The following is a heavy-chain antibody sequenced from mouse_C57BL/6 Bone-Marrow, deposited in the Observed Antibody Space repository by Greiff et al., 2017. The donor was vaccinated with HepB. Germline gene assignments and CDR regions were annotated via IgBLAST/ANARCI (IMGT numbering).Heavy chain of an antibody. CDR3: ARRDYGSHYFDY. D-gene: IGHD1-1*01. Sequence: VKLQQSGAELVRPGTSVKVSCKASGYAFTNYLIEWVKQRPGQSLEWIGVINPGSGGTNYNEKFKGKATLTADKSSSTAYMQLSSLTSEDSAVYFCARRDYGSHYFDYWGQGTTLTVSS. V-gene: IGHV1-54*01. CDR1: GYAFTNYL. J-gene: IGHJ2*01. CDR2: INPGSGGT.